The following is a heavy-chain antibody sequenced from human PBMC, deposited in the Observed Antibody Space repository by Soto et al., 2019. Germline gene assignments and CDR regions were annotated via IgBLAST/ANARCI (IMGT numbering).Heavy chain of an antibody. CDR2: IYPGDSDT. V-gene: IGHV5-51*01. CDR1: GYSFTTYW. J-gene: IGHJ4*02. CDR3: ARLQAPGSSSGFDY. Sequence: LKISCKASGYSFTTYWIGWVRQMPGKGLEWMGIIYPGDSDTRYSPSFQGQVTISADKSITTTYLQWTSLRASDTAMYYCARLQAPGSSSGFDYWGQGTLVTVSS. D-gene: IGHD6-19*01.